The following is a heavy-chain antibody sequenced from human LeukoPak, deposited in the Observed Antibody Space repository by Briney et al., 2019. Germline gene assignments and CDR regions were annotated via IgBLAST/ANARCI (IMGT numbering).Heavy chain of an antibody. CDR2: MNPNSGNT. D-gene: IGHD2-2*01. Sequence: GASVKVSCKASGYTFTSYDIHWVRQAAGQGLEWMGWMNPNSGNTGYAQKFQGRVTMTRDTSISTAYMELSRLRSDDTAVYYCAREVDSCYDYWGQGTLVTVSS. V-gene: IGHV1-8*01. J-gene: IGHJ4*02. CDR1: GYTFTSYD. CDR3: AREVDSCYDY.